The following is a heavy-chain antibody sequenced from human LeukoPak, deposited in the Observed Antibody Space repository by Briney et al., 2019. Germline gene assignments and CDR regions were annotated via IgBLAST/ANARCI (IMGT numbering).Heavy chain of an antibody. CDR2: ISHSGST. V-gene: IGHV4-4*02. D-gene: IGHD1-7*01. J-gene: IGHJ4*02. CDR3: ARANYEPLDC. Sequence: SGTLSLTCAVSGASISSGPWWTWVRQPPGKGLEWIGEISHSGSTNYNPSLKSRVNMSVDKSKNQFSLKLSSVTAADTAVYYCARANYEPLDCWGQGTLVTVSS. CDR1: GASISSGPW.